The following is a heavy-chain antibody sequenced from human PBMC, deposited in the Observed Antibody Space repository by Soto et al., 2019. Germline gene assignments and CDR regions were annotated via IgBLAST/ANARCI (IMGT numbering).Heavy chain of an antibody. CDR2: ISGSGGST. CDR1: GFTFSSYA. CDR3: AKAKTSIAARHYYYGMDV. Sequence: GGSLRLSCAASGFTFSSYAMSWVRQAPGKGLEWVSAISGSGGSTYYADSVKGRFTISRDNSKNTLYLQMNSLRAEDTAVYYCAKAKTSIAARHYYYGMDVWGQGTTVTVSS. D-gene: IGHD6-6*01. V-gene: IGHV3-23*01. J-gene: IGHJ6*02.